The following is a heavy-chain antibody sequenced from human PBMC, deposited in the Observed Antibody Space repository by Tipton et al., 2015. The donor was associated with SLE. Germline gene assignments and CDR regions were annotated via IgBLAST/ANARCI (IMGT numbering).Heavy chain of an antibody. D-gene: IGHD6-13*01. V-gene: IGHV3-23*01. CDR3: AREVEGYSSSWFKGFFDV. J-gene: IGHJ4*02. CDR1: GFIFTNYA. Sequence: GSLRLSCAASGFIFTNYAMSWVRQAPGKGLEWLSLISGTGQNTYSADSVKGRFTFSRDNSKHTLYLQMNSLRPDDTAVYYCAREVEGYSSSWFKGFFDVWGQGTLVTVSS. CDR2: ISGTGQNT.